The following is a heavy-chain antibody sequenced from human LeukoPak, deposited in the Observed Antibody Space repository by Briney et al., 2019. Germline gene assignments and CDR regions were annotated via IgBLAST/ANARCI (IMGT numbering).Heavy chain of an antibody. CDR3: ARGLGELTDY. CDR2: IIPILGIA. Sequence: VASVKVSCKASGGTFSSYAISWVRQAPRQGLEWMGRIIPILGIANYAQKFQGRVTTTADKSTSTAYMELSSLRSEDTAVYYCARGLGELTDYWGQGTLVTVSS. CDR1: GGTFSSYA. D-gene: IGHD1-26*01. V-gene: IGHV1-69*04. J-gene: IGHJ4*02.